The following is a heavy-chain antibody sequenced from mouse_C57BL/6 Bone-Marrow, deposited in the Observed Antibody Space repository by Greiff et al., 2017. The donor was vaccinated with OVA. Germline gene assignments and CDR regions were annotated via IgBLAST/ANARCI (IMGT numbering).Heavy chain of an antibody. CDR2: INPSNGGT. D-gene: IGHD2-4*01. CDR3: ARRGITTGYYYAMDY. Sequence: QVQLQQPGTELVKPGASVKLSCKASGYTFTSYWMYWVKQRPGQGLEWIGNINPSNGGTNYNEKFKSKATLTVDKSSSTAYMQLSSLTSEDSAVYYCARRGITTGYYYAMDYWGKGTSVTVSS. CDR1: GYTFTSYW. V-gene: IGHV1-53*01. J-gene: IGHJ4*01.